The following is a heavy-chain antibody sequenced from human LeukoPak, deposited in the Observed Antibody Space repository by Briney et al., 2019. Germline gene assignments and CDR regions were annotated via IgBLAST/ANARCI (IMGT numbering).Heavy chain of an antibody. V-gene: IGHV3-53*01. CDR2: IYSGGNT. Sequence: GGSLRLSCAASGFTFSSYSMNWVRQAPGKGPEWVSFIYSGGNTHYSDSVKGRFTISRDNSKNTLYLQMNSLRAEDTAIYYCARRAGEYSHPYDYWGQGTLVTVSS. J-gene: IGHJ4*02. CDR1: GFTFSSYS. CDR3: ARRAGEYSHPYDY. D-gene: IGHD2-15*01.